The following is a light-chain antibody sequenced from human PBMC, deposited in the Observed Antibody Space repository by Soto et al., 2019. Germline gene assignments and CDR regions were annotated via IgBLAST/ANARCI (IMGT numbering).Light chain of an antibody. CDR1: QSVRNNY. J-gene: IGKJ4*01. V-gene: IGKV3-20*01. CDR2: DAS. CDR3: PQFGSSRFT. Sequence: VLALSPVTRSLSSAQGDTLSCCSSQSVRNNYLAWYQQKPGQAPRLLIYDASSRATGIPDRFSGSGSGTDFTLTISRLEPEDFAVYYCPQFGSSRFTFGGGTKVDIK.